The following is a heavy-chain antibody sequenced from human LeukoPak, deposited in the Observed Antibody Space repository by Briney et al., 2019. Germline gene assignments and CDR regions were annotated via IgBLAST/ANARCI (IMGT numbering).Heavy chain of an antibody. Sequence: VASVKVSCKASGYTFTSHTMHWVRQAPGQRLEWMGWVNTGNGHTKFSPKFRGRVTLTRDTAASTASMELSSLRSEDTAVYFCARELSNWRQYWFDPWGQGTLVIVSS. V-gene: IGHV1-3*04. J-gene: IGHJ5*02. CDR3: ARELSNWRQYWFDP. D-gene: IGHD2-15*01. CDR1: GYTFTSHT. CDR2: VNTGNGHT.